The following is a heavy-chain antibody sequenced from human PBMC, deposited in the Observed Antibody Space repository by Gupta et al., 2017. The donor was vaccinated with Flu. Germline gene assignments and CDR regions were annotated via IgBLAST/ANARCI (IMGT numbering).Heavy chain of an antibody. Sequence: QITLKESGPTLVKPTQTLTLTCTFSGFSLSTSGVGVGWIRQPPGKALEWLALIYWNDDKRYSPSLKSRLTITKDTSKDQVVLTMTNMDPVDTATYYCAHRHEFGELPEDYYYGMDVWCQGTTVPVSS. D-gene: IGHD3-10*01. CDR2: IYWNDDK. CDR3: AHRHEFGELPEDYYYGMDV. CDR1: GFSLSTSGVG. J-gene: IGHJ6*02. V-gene: IGHV2-5*01.